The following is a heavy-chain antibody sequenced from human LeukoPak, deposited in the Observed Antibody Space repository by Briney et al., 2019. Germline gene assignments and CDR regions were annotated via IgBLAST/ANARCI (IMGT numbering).Heavy chain of an antibody. CDR3: AKALGLGDYESFDY. J-gene: IGHJ4*02. Sequence: GGSLRLSCAASRFTFSSYAMNWVRQAPGKGLEWVSVISDSGGRTDYADSVKGRFTISRDNSKNTLYLQMNGLGVEDTAVYYCAKALGLGDYESFDYWGQGTLVTVSS. V-gene: IGHV3-23*01. CDR1: RFTFSSYA. D-gene: IGHD4-17*01. CDR2: ISDSGGRT.